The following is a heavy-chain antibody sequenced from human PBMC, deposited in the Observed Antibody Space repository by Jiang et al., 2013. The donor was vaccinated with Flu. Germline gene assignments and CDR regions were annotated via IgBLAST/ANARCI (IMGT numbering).Heavy chain of an antibody. V-gene: IGHV4-30-2*01. Sequence: GSGLVKPSQTLSLTCAVSGGSISSGGYSWSWIRQPPGKGLEWIGYIYHSGSTYYNPSLKSRVTISVDRSKNQFSLKLSSVTAADTAVYYCARETGGDHYFDYWGQGTLVTVSS. CDR3: ARETGGDHYFDY. CDR1: GGSISSGGYS. CDR2: IYHSGST. J-gene: IGHJ4*02. D-gene: IGHD2-21*01.